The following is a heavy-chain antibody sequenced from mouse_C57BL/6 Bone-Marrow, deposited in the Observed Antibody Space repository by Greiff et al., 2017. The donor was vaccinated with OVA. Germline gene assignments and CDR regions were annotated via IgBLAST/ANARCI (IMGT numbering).Heavy chain of an antibody. J-gene: IGHJ3*01. Sequence: QVQLQQPGAELVMPGASVKLSCKASGYTFTSYWMHWVKQRPGQGLEWIGEIDPSDSYTNYNQKFKGKSTLTVDKSSSTAYMQLSSLTSEDSAVYYCARGGYIPFAYWGQGTLVTVSA. CDR1: GYTFTSYW. V-gene: IGHV1-69*01. CDR2: IDPSDSYT. CDR3: ARGGYIPFAY. D-gene: IGHD3-1*01.